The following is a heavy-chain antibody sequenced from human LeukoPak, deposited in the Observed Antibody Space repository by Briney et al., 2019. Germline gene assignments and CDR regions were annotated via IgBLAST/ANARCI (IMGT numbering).Heavy chain of an antibody. CDR1: GFIVSSNY. Sequence: PGGSLRLSCAASGFIVSSNYMSWVRQAPGKGLEWVSVIYSSGGTYYVDSVKGRFTISRDNSKDTLYLQMNSLRPEDTAVYYCARDRLNDFDSTGYDYWGQGTLVTVS. J-gene: IGHJ4*01. CDR3: ARDRLNDFDSTGYDY. CDR2: IYSSGGT. D-gene: IGHD3-22*01. V-gene: IGHV3-66*01.